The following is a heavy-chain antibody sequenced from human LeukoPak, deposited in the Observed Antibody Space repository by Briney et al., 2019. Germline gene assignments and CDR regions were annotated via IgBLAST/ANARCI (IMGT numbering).Heavy chain of an antibody. D-gene: IGHD3-10*01. Sequence: SETLSLTCTVSGDSINSRSYYWGWIRQPPGKGLEWIGSIYYSGSTYYNPSLKSRVTISVDTSKNQFSLKLSSVTAADTAVYYCARTSMVRGVIITSNWFDPWGQGTLVTVSS. CDR2: IYYSGST. CDR3: ARTSMVRGVIITSNWFDP. CDR1: GDSINSRSYY. V-gene: IGHV4-39*01. J-gene: IGHJ5*02.